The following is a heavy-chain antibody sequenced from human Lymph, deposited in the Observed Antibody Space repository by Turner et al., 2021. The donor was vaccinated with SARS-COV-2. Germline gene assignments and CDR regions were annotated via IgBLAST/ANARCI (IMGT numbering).Heavy chain of an antibody. D-gene: IGHD6-19*01. CDR1: GGTFSSYA. V-gene: IGHV1-69*01. Sequence: QLQLLQSGAEVKKPGSSVKVSCKASGGTFSSYAISWVRQAPGQGLEWMGGIIPICGTGNYAQKFQGRVTITADESTSTAYMELSSLRSEDTAVYYCARDTAVAGTLGAFDIWGQGTMVTVSS. CDR3: ARDTAVAGTLGAFDI. CDR2: IIPICGTG. J-gene: IGHJ3*02.